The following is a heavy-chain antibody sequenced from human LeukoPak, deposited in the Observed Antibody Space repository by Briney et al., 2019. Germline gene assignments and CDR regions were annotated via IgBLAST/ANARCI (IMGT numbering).Heavy chain of an antibody. D-gene: IGHD3-10*01. Sequence: GRSLRLSCAASGFTFSSYAMHWVRQAPGKGLEWVTVISYDRSNKYYTDSVKGRFTISRDNPKNTLYLQMNSLRAEDTAVYFCANRGVVIRAVIIVGFHKEAYYFDYWGQGALVTVSS. CDR3: ANRGVVIRAVIIVGFHKEAYYFDY. CDR1: GFTFSSYA. J-gene: IGHJ4*02. CDR2: ISYDRSNK. V-gene: IGHV3-30*07.